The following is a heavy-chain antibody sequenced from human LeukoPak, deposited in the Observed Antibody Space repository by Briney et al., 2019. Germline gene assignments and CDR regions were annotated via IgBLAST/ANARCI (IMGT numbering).Heavy chain of an antibody. V-gene: IGHV3-15*01. CDR1: GLTFTNAW. D-gene: IGHD1-26*01. CDR2: IKSKTDGGTS. CDR3: ATDPGEWEPI. Sequence: GGSLRLSCATSGLTFTNAWMSWFRQAPGKGLEWVGRIKSKTDGGTSDYAAPVQGRFTISRDDSKNTLYLQMNSLKIEDTAVYYCATDPGEWEPIWGQGTMVTVSS. J-gene: IGHJ3*02.